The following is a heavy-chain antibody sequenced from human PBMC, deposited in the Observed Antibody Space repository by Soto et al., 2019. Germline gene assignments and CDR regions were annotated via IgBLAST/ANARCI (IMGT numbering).Heavy chain of an antibody. V-gene: IGHV5-51*01. D-gene: IGHD4-17*01. CDR3: ASTVNGYFDY. CDR2: IYPGDSET. J-gene: IGHJ4*01. Sequence: GESLKISCTGSGHSFVTHWIGWVRQIPGKDLEWMGIIYPGDSETRYRPAFQGQVTISADKSITTAYLQWSSLKASDTAMYYCASTVNGYFDYWGQGSLVTVSS. CDR1: GHSFVTHW.